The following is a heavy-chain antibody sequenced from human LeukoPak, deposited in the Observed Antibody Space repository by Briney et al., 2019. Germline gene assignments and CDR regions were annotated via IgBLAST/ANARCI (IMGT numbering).Heavy chain of an antibody. CDR1: GFTFSNAW. J-gene: IGHJ4*02. V-gene: IGHV3-7*01. CDR3: ARDYGSGLHFDY. CDR2: IKQDGSEK. D-gene: IGHD6-19*01. Sequence: TGGSLRLSCAASGFTFSNAWMSWVRQAPGKGLEWVANIKQDGSEKYYVDSVKGRFTISRDNAKNTLYLQMNSLRAEDTAVYYCARDYGSGLHFDYWGQGTLVTVSS.